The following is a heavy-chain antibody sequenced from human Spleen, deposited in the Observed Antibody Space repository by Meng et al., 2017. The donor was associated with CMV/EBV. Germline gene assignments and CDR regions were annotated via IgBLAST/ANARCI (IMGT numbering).Heavy chain of an antibody. CDR1: GFTFSRYG. D-gene: IGHD2-2*01. V-gene: IGHV3-33*01. Sequence: GGSLRLSCVASGFTFSRYGMHWVRQAPGKGLEWVAVIWRDGSNKYYADSVKGRFTISRDNSKNTLYLQMNSLRAEDTAVYYCARGYCSSTSCYRSVHGMDVWGQGTTVTVSS. J-gene: IGHJ6*02. CDR2: IWRDGSNK. CDR3: ARGYCSSTSCYRSVHGMDV.